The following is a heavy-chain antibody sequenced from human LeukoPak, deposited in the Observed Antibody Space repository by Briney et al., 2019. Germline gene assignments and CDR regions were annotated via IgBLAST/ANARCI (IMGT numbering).Heavy chain of an antibody. J-gene: IGHJ4*02. CDR3: VRDDGATKPC. CDR2: IKRDGSEK. D-gene: IGHD1-26*01. Sequence: GGSLRLSCAASGFTLSSYWMSWVREAPGKGLEWVANIKRDGSEKYYVDSVKGRFSISRDNAKNSLYLQMNSLRVEDTAVYYCVRDDGATKPCWGQGTLVTVSS. CDR1: GFTLSSYW. V-gene: IGHV3-7*01.